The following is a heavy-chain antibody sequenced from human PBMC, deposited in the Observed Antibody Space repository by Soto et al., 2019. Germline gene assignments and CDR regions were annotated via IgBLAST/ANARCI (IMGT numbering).Heavy chain of an antibody. V-gene: IGHV4-34*01. Sequence: SETLSLTCAVYGGSFSGYYWSWIRQPSGKGLEWIGEINHSGSTNYNPSLKSRVTISVDTSKNQFSLKLSSVTAADTAVYYCARTERNWKKTKQLDYWGQGSLVTVSS. J-gene: IGHJ4*02. CDR2: INHSGST. CDR3: ARTERNWKKTKQLDY. CDR1: GGSFSGYY. D-gene: IGHD1-20*01.